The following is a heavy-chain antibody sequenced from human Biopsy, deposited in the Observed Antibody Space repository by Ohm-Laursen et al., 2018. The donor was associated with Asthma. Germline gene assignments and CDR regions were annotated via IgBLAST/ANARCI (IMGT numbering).Heavy chain of an antibody. CDR2: INPNSGNT. V-gene: IGHV1-2*06. J-gene: IGHJ6*02. Sequence: GASVKVSCKASGYTFNAYYIHWVRQAPGQEFEWMGRINPNSGNTHYAHKFQGRATMTRDTSISTVYMELTSLRSDDTAVYYCARAPQPQNYGSGNAQYGLDVWGQGTTVTVSS. D-gene: IGHD3-10*01. CDR1: GYTFNAYY. CDR3: ARAPQPQNYGSGNAQYGLDV.